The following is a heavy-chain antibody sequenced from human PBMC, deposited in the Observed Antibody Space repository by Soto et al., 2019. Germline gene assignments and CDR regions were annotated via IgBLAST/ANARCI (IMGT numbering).Heavy chain of an antibody. J-gene: IGHJ6*02. D-gene: IGHD2-8*01. CDR2: IIPIFGTA. CDR1: GGTFSSYA. Sequence: QVQLVQSGAEVKKPRSSVKVSCKASGGTFSSYAISWVRQAPGQGLEWMGGIIPIFGTANYAQKFQGRVTITADKSTRTAYMALSRLRSEDTAVYFSAKRYCTNGVRYRDYYYGMDVWGQGTTVTVSS. V-gene: IGHV1-69*06. CDR3: AKRYCTNGVRYRDYYYGMDV.